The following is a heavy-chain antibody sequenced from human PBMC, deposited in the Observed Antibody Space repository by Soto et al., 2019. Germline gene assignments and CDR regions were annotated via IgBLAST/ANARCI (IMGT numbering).Heavy chain of an antibody. D-gene: IGHD3-22*01. CDR3: ARGILYYYTSGSPSHGMDV. CDR2: MNPNSGNT. Sequence: ASVKVSCKASGYTFTSYDINWVRQATGQGNEWMGWMNPNSGNTGYAQKFQGRVTMTRNTSISTAYMELSSLTSEVTAVYYCARGILYYYTSGSPSHGMDVWGQ. V-gene: IGHV1-8*01. J-gene: IGHJ6*02. CDR1: GYTFTSYD.